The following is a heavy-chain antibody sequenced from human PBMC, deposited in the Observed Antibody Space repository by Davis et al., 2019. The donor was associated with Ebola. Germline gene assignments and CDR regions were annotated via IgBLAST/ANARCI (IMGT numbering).Heavy chain of an antibody. CDR2: LSHDGNKE. CDR1: GFTFNKYG. D-gene: IGHD6-19*01. V-gene: IGHV3-30*18. Sequence: GESLKISCAASGFTFNKYGIHWVRQAPGQGLEWVALLSHDGNKEYYSDSVKGRFTISRDNSRNTVFLQMNSLRAEDTAIYYCAKDFQSYVAVAGTKDHWGQGTLVTVSS. J-gene: IGHJ4*02. CDR3: AKDFQSYVAVAGTKDH.